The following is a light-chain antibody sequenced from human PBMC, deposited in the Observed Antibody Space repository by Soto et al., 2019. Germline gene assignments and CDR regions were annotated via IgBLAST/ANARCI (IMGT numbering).Light chain of an antibody. CDR3: SSYAGSSNYV. CDR1: SSDVGGYNS. CDR2: EVS. V-gene: IGLV2-8*01. Sequence: QSALTQPPSASGSPGQSVTISCTGTSSDVGGYNSVSWYQHHPGKAPKLMIYEVSKRPSGVPDRFSGSKSGNTASLTVSGLQAEDEADYYCSSYAGSSNYVFGTGTKVTVL. J-gene: IGLJ1*01.